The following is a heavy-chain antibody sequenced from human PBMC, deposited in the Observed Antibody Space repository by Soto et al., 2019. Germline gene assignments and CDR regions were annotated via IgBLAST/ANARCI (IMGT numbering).Heavy chain of an antibody. V-gene: IGHV1-18*01. CDR3: ARDGDSSGWGYYYGMDV. CDR2: ISAYNGNT. CDR1: GYTFTSYG. Sequence: RASVKVSCKASGYTFTSYGISWVRQAPGQGLEWMGWISAYNGNTNYAQKLQGRVTMTTDTSTSTAYMELRSLRSDDTAVYYCARDGDSSGWGYYYGMDVWGQGTTVTVSS. J-gene: IGHJ6*02. D-gene: IGHD6-19*01.